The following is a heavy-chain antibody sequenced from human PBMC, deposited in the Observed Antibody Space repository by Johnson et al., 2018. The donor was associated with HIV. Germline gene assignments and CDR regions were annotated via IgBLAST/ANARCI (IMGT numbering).Heavy chain of an antibody. Sequence: VQLVESGGRLVQPGGSLRLSCAASGFSFSSYGMNWVRQAPGKGLEWVSRISGSGGSTYYADSVKGRFTISRDNSKDTLYLRMNSLRAEDTAVYYCTKGKIGGRSYSAPDAFDMWGQGTMVTVAS. J-gene: IGHJ3*02. D-gene: IGHD2-15*01. CDR2: ISGSGGST. CDR1: GFSFSSYG. CDR3: TKGKIGGRSYSAPDAFDM. V-gene: IGHV3-23*04.